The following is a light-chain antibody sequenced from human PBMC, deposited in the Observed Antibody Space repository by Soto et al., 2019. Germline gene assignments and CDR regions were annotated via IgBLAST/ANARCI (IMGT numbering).Light chain of an antibody. J-gene: IGLJ2*01. CDR2: GNR. V-gene: IGLV1-40*01. CDR1: SSNIGAGYD. Sequence: QSVLTPPPSVSGAPGQRVTLSCSGSSSNIGAGYDVHWYQPLPGTAPNLLIYGNRNRPSGVPDRFSGSKYGSSSSLTSTGLQAENEPDYYCQAYDSSLSRVVLGVRTKLTV. CDR3: QAYDSSLSRVV.